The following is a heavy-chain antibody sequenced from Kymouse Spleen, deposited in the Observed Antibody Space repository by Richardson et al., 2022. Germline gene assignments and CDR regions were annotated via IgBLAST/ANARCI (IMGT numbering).Heavy chain of an antibody. CDR1: GGSFSGYY. J-gene: IGHJ4*02. CDR2: INHSGST. V-gene: IGHV4-34*01. Sequence: QVQLQQWGAGLLKPSETLSLTCAVYGGSFSGYYWSWIRQPPGKGLEWIGEINHSGSTNYNPSLKSRVTISVDTSKNQFSLKLSSVTAADTAVYYCARARVVVMFYYFDYWGQGTLVTVSS. D-gene: IGHD3-22*01. CDR3: ARARVVVMFYYFDY.